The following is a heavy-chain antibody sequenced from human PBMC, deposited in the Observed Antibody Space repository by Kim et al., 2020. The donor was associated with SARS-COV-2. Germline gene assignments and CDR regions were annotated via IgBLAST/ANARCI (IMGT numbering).Heavy chain of an antibody. CDR3: AREYDSSGYYSSLLGY. D-gene: IGHD3-22*01. V-gene: IGHV4-34*01. Sequence: SLKSRVTISVDTSKNQFSLKLSSVTAADTAVYYCAREYDSSGYYSSLLGYWGQGTLVTVSS. J-gene: IGHJ4*02.